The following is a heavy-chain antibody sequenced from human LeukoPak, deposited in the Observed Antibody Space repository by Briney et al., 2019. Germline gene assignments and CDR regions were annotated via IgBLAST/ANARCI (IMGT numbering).Heavy chain of an antibody. J-gene: IGHJ3*02. CDR2: IYSGGGR. V-gene: IGHV3-53*01. D-gene: IGHD6-19*01. CDR3: ASLFGIGTVTGTGTFDI. CDR1: GFIVSSSY. Sequence: PGGSLRLSCAASGFIVSSSYMSWVRQAPGKGLEWVAVIYSGGGRNYADSVKGRFTISRDNSKNTVYLQMNSLRAEDTAVYYCASLFGIGTVTGTGTFDIWGQGTMVTVSS.